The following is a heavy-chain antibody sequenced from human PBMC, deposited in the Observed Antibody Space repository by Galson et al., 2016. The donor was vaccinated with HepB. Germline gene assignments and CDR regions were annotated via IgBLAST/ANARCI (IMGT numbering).Heavy chain of an antibody. CDR3: ARDSRDFYFDY. CDR2: INPSGDTT. Sequence: SVKVSCKASGSTFTKFYLHWVRQAPGHGLEWMGSINPSGDTTEHAHKFQGRFSVTRDTSTSTVYMELRSLRSDDTAGYYCARDSRDFYFDYWGQGTLVTVSS. V-gene: IGHV1-46*01. CDR1: GSTFTKFY. J-gene: IGHJ4*02. D-gene: IGHD3-3*01.